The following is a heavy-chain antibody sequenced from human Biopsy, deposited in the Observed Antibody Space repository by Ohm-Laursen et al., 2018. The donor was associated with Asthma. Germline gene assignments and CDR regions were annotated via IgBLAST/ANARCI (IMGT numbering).Heavy chain of an antibody. CDR3: ARGQKSAGDRWFDP. V-gene: IGHV1-2*06. J-gene: IGHJ5*02. Sequence: ASVKASCKASGYPFIGYHIHWMRQVPGQGLEWMGRINPNSGATNYAQKFQGRVTMTRDTSISTAYMEVSRLRSDDTAVYYCARGQKSAGDRWFDPWGQGTLVTVSS. CDR1: GYPFIGYH. D-gene: IGHD6-13*01. CDR2: INPNSGAT.